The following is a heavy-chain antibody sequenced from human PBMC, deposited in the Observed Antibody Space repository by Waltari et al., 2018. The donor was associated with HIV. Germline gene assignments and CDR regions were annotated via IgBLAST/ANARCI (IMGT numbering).Heavy chain of an antibody. Sequence: QLQLQESGPGLVKPSETLSLTCTVSGGSISSSSYYWGWIRQPPGQGLEWIGSIYYSGSTYYNPSLKSRVTISVDTSKNQFSLKLSSVTAADTAVYYCARGSWSYRQWLERLYYFDYWGQGTLVTVSS. D-gene: IGHD6-19*01. J-gene: IGHJ4*02. V-gene: IGHV4-39*07. CDR3: ARGSWSYRQWLERLYYFDY. CDR2: IYYSGST. CDR1: GGSISSSSYY.